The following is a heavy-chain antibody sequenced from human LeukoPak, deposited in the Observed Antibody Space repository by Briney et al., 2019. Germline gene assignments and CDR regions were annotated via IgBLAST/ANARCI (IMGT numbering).Heavy chain of an antibody. CDR2: IKVGEGNT. CDR1: GYTFTSFG. D-gene: IGHD2/OR15-2a*01. J-gene: IGHJ4*02. CDR3: SRSSDTTSWYYFDH. V-gene: IGHV1-18*01. Sequence: ASVKVSCKTSGYTFTSFGITWVRQAPGQGPEWMGWIKVGEGNTHFAQKFQDRVSMTRDISSNTAFLELRNLRSDDTAVCFCSRSSDTTSWYYFDHWGQGTLVTVSS.